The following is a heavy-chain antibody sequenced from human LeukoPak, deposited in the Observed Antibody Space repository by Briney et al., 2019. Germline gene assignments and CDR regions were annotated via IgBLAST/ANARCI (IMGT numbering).Heavy chain of an antibody. J-gene: IGHJ5*02. V-gene: IGHV4-34*01. CDR3: ARSRSYGDYVGLIPFDP. Sequence: NPSETLSLTCAVYGGSFSGYYWSWIRQPPGKGLEWIGEINRSGSTNYNPSLKSRVTISVDTSKNQFSLKLSSVTAADTAVYYCARSRSYGDYVGLIPFDPWGQGTLVTVSS. D-gene: IGHD4-17*01. CDR1: GGSFSGYY. CDR2: INRSGST.